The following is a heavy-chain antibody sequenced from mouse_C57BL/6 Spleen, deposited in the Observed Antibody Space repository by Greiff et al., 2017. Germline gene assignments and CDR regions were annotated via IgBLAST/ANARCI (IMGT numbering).Heavy chain of an antibody. CDR2: IDPSDSEN. D-gene: IGHD2-4*01. Sequence: QVQLQQPGAELVRPGSSVKLSCKASGYTFTSYWMHWVKQRPIQGLEWIGNIDPSDSENHYNQKFKDKATLTVDKSSSTAYMQLSSLTSEDSAVYYGARGDDDYDEGFAYWGQGTLVTVSA. J-gene: IGHJ3*01. V-gene: IGHV1-52*01. CDR3: ARGDDDYDEGFAY. CDR1: GYTFTSYW.